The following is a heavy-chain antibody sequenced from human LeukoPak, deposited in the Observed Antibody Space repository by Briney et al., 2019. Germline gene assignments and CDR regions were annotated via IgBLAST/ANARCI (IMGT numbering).Heavy chain of an antibody. V-gene: IGHV3-30*18. CDR3: AKVRRRNTMAAGDFDY. CDR2: ISYDGSNK. J-gene: IGHJ4*02. D-gene: IGHD3-10*01. Sequence: PGGTLRLSCAASGFTFSSYGMHWVRQAPGKGLEWVAVISYDGSNKYYADSVKGRFTISRDNSKNTLYLQMNSLRAEDTAVYYCAKVRRRNTMAAGDFDYWGQGTLVTVSS. CDR1: GFTFSSYG.